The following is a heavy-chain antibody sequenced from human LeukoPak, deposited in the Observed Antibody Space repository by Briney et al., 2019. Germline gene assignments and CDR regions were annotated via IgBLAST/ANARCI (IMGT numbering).Heavy chain of an antibody. CDR1: GFTSNNYA. CDR3: AKALYTSGWAYFDY. CDR2: ISDSGGRT. Sequence: PGGSLRLSCAAFGFTSNNYAMSWVRQAPGKGLEWVSAISDSGGRTFYADSVKGRFTISRDNSKNTLYLQMNSLRAEDTAIFYCAKALYTSGWAYFDYWGQGTLVTVSS. V-gene: IGHV3-23*01. D-gene: IGHD6-19*01. J-gene: IGHJ4*02.